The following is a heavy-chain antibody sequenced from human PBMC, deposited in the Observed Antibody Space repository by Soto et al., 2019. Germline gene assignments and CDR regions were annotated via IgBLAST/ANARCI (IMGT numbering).Heavy chain of an antibody. J-gene: IGHJ3*02. CDR3: ASKGVDCTNGVCYTWADAFDI. D-gene: IGHD2-8*01. CDR2: IWYDGSNK. CDR1: GFTFSSYG. V-gene: IGHV3-33*01. Sequence: GGSLRLSCAASGFTFSSYGMHWVRQAPGKGLEWVAVIWYDGSNKYYADSVKGRFTISRDNSKNTLYLQMNSLRAEDTAVYYCASKGVDCTNGVCYTWADAFDIWGQGTMVTVSS.